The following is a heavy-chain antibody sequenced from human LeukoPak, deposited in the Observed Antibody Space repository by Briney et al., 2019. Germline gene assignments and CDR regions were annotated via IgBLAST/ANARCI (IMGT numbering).Heavy chain of an antibody. J-gene: IGHJ4*02. CDR1: GYTFTSYG. CDR2: ISAYNGNT. D-gene: IGHD3-10*01. Sequence: ASVKVSCKASGYTFTSYGISWVRQAPGQGLEWVGWISAYNGNTNYAQKLQGRVTMTTDTSTSTAYMELRSLRSDDTAVYYCARDRILWFGELGYFDYWGQGTLVTVSS. V-gene: IGHV1-18*01. CDR3: ARDRILWFGELGYFDY.